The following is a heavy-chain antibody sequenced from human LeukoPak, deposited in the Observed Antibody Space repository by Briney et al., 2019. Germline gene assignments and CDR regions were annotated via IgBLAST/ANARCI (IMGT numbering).Heavy chain of an antibody. V-gene: IGHV3-66*01. D-gene: IGHD3-16*01. CDR2: VYIGGTT. CDR1: GFTVSSNY. Sequence: PGGSLRLSCVGSGFTVSSNYMNWVRQAPGKGLEWVSVVYIGGTTYYADSVKGRFTISRDTTKNTIYLQMNDLRAEDTAVYYCARGFLRDGLTYTYSFDHWGQGALVTVSS. CDR3: ARGFLRDGLTYTYSFDH. J-gene: IGHJ4*02.